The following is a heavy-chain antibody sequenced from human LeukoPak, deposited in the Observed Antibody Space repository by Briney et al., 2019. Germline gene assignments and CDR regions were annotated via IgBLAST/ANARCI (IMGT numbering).Heavy chain of an antibody. V-gene: IGHV4-39*01. CDR1: GFTFSDYY. D-gene: IGHD3-10*01. CDR3: ARLGYYGSGSLVDYFDY. Sequence: PGGSLRLSCAASGFTFSDYYMSWIRQPPGKGLEWIGSIYYSGSTYYNPSLKSRVTISVDTSKNQFSLKLSSVTAADTAVYYCARLGYYGSGSLVDYFDYWGQGTLVTVSS. CDR2: IYYSGST. J-gene: IGHJ4*02.